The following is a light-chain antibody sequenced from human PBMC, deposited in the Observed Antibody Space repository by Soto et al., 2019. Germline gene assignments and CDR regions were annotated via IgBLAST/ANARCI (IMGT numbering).Light chain of an antibody. CDR3: QQRSHWPPLT. CDR1: QSVSRY. Sequence: EIVLTQSPANLSLSPGERATLSCRASQSVSRYLAWYQQKPGQAPRLLIYDVSNRATGLPARFSGSGSGTDFPLTISSLEPEDFAVYYCQQRSHWPPLTFGGGTKVEIK. V-gene: IGKV3-11*01. CDR2: DVS. J-gene: IGKJ4*01.